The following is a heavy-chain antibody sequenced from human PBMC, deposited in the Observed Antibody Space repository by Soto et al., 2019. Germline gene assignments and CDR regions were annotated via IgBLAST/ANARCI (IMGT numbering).Heavy chain of an antibody. D-gene: IGHD4-4*01. CDR1: GFTFSSYA. Sequence: GGSLRLSCAASGFTFSSYALSWVRQAPGKGLEWVSSISGSGGRTYYADSVKGRFTISRDNSKNTVYVQLSSLRAEDTAIYYCAKEGLAGNYPYFDYWGHGTLVTVSS. V-gene: IGHV3-23*01. CDR2: ISGSGGRT. CDR3: AKEGLAGNYPYFDY. J-gene: IGHJ4*01.